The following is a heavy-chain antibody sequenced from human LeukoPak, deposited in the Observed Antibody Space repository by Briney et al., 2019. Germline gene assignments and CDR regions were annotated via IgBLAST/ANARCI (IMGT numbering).Heavy chain of an antibody. CDR3: ARDFPTRMITFGGVIFDI. Sequence: PSETLSLTCTVSGGSISSYYWSWIRQPPGKGLEWIGHIYYSGSTNYNPSLKSRVTISVDTSKNQFSLKLSSVTAADTAVYYCARDFPTRMITFGGVIFDIWGQGTMVTVSS. D-gene: IGHD3-16*02. J-gene: IGHJ3*02. CDR2: IYYSGST. V-gene: IGHV4-59*01. CDR1: GGSISSYY.